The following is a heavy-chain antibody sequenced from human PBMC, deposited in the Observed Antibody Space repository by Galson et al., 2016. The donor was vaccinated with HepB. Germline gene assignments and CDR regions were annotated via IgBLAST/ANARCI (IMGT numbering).Heavy chain of an antibody. Sequence: SVKVSCKASGDTFSNYDFTWVRQAPGQGLEWMGGIIPLFGTANFAQKFQGRVTITTDKSTRTAYMELSGLRFEDTAVYYCARRGAYDGGSFDIWGQGAMVTVSS. CDR2: IIPLFGTA. CDR1: GDTFSNYD. CDR3: ARRGAYDGGSFDI. J-gene: IGHJ3*02. D-gene: IGHD3-3*01. V-gene: IGHV1-69*05.